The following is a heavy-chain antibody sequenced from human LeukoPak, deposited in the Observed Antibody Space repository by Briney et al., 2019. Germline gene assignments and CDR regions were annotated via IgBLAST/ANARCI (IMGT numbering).Heavy chain of an antibody. D-gene: IGHD2-15*01. V-gene: IGHV3-23*01. CDR3: AKYVVAATRWFDP. CDR2: INAGGGST. Sequence: GGSLRLSCAASGFTFSSYAMNWVRQAPGKGLEWVSAINAGGGSTYYADSVKGRFTISRDNSKNTLYLQMNSLRAEDTAVYYCAKYVVAATRWFDPWGQGTLVTVSS. CDR1: GFTFSSYA. J-gene: IGHJ5*02.